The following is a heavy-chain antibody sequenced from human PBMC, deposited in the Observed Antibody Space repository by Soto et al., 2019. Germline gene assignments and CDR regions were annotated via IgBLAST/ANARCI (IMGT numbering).Heavy chain of an antibody. CDR1: GYTFTSYG. Sequence: GASVKVSCKASGYTFTSYGISWVRQAPGQGLEWMGWISAYNGNTNYAQKLQGRVTMTTDTSTSTAYMELRSLRSDDTAVYYCASTNYYDSSGYHDAFDIWGQGTMVTVSS. CDR3: ASTNYYDSSGYHDAFDI. CDR2: ISAYNGNT. D-gene: IGHD3-22*01. V-gene: IGHV1-18*01. J-gene: IGHJ3*02.